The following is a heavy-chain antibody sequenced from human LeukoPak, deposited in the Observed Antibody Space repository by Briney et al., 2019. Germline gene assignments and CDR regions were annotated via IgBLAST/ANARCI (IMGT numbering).Heavy chain of an antibody. V-gene: IGHV3-23*01. D-gene: IGHD3-10*01. CDR3: AREKGRGVISPYFDY. Sequence: GGSLRLSCAASGFTFSSDAMSWVRQAPGKGLEWVSAISGSGGSTYYADSVKGRFTISRDNSKNTLSLQMNSLRAEDTAVYYCAREKGRGVISPYFDYWGQGTLVTVSS. J-gene: IGHJ4*02. CDR2: ISGSGGST. CDR1: GFTFSSDA.